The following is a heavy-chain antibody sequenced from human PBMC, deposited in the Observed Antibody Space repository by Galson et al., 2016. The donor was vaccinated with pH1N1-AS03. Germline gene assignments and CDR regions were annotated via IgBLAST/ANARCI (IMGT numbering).Heavy chain of an antibody. CDR2: ISPIFGSA. J-gene: IGHJ4*02. Sequence: SVKVSCKASGGTLNNYAVNWVRQAPGQGLEWMGGISPIFGSANHAQKFQGRVTITADIFTSTAYMELSGLSSGDTAVYYCARGLTYHFGSGSVFWGQGTLVTVSS. CDR3: ARGLTYHFGSGSVF. D-gene: IGHD3-10*01. CDR1: GGTLNNYA. V-gene: IGHV1-69*06.